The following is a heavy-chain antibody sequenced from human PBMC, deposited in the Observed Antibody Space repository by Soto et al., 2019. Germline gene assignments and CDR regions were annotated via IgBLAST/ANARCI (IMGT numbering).Heavy chain of an antibody. D-gene: IGHD2-15*01. Sequence: ASVKVSCKASGYTFTGYYMHWVRQAPGQGLEWMGWINPNSGGTNYAQKLQGRVTMTTDTSTSTAYMELRSLRSDDTAVYYCARYPGGYCSGGSCYSPYGMDVWGQGTTVTVSS. CDR3: ARYPGGYCSGGSCYSPYGMDV. CDR1: GYTFTGYY. CDR2: INPNSGGT. V-gene: IGHV1-2*02. J-gene: IGHJ6*02.